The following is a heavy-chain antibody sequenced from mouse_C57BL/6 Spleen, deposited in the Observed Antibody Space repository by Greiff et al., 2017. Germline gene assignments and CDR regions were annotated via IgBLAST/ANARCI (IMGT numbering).Heavy chain of an antibody. Sequence: QVQLQQPGTELVKPGASVKLSCKASGYTFTSYWMHWVKQRPGQGLEWIGNINPSNGGTNYNEKFKSKATLPVDKSSSTAYMQLSSLTSEDSAVYYCARERPITTVVATDFDYWGQGTTLTVSS. CDR3: ARERPITTVVATDFDY. V-gene: IGHV1-53*01. D-gene: IGHD1-1*01. CDR2: INPSNGGT. J-gene: IGHJ2*01. CDR1: GYTFTSYW.